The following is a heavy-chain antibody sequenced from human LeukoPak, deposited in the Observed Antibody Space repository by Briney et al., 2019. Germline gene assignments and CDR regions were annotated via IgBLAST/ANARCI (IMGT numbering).Heavy chain of an antibody. Sequence: SETLSLTCTVSSGSISSYFSWLRQPPGKRLEWIGYIYYSGTTNYNPSLKSRVTISIDTSKNQFSLNLSSVTAADTAVYYCARGIYSGSYWWVPDYWGQGTLVTVSS. CDR1: SGSISSYF. CDR3: ARGIYSGSYWWVPDY. V-gene: IGHV4-59*01. CDR2: IYYSGTT. D-gene: IGHD1-26*01. J-gene: IGHJ4*02.